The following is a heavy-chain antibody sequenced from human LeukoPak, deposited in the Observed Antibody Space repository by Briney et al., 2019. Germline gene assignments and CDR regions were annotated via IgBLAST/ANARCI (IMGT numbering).Heavy chain of an antibody. D-gene: IGHD6-13*01. J-gene: IGHJ3*02. V-gene: IGHV1-69*04. Sequence: GSSVKVSCKASGGTFSSYAISWVRQAPGQGLEWMGRIIPILGIANYAQKFQGRVTITADKSTSTAYMELSSLRSEDTAVYYCARIRSLFPDYPGIAAAGTVGIWGQGTMVTVSS. CDR2: IIPILGIA. CDR3: ARIRSLFPDYPGIAAAGTVGI. CDR1: GGTFSSYA.